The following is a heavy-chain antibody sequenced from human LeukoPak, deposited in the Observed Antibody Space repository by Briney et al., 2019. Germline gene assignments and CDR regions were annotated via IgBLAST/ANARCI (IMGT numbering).Heavy chain of an antibody. J-gene: IGHJ4*02. Sequence: PSETLSLTCTVSGGSISDSGYYWGWIRQPPGKGLEWIGNIYYSGSTYYNPSLKSRVTISVDTSKNQFSLKLSSVTAADTAVYYCAKTYYYDPFDYWGQGTLVTVSS. D-gene: IGHD3-22*01. CDR1: GGSISDSGYY. CDR3: AKTYYYDPFDY. V-gene: IGHV4-39*01. CDR2: IYYSGST.